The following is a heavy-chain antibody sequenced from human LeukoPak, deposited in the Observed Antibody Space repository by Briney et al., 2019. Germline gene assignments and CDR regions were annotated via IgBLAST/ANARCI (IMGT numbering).Heavy chain of an antibody. D-gene: IGHD6-13*01. CDR1: GFTFSDYY. CDR3: ARDEISSSWYPTVDY. J-gene: IGHJ4*02. CDR2: ISSSGSTI. V-gene: IGHV3-11*04. Sequence: PGGSLRLSCAASGFTFSDYYMSWIRQAPGKGLELVSYISSSGSTIYYADSVKGRFTISRDNAKNSLYLQMNSLRAEDTAVYYCARDEISSSWYPTVDYWGQGTLVTVSS.